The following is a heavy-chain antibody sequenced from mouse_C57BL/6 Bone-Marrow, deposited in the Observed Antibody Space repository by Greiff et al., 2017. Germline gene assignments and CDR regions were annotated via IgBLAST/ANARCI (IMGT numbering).Heavy chain of an antibody. CDR3: ARLEFYGSSGNLYFDD. V-gene: IGHV1-85*01. D-gene: IGHD1-1*01. Sequence: QVQLKESGPELVKPGASVKLSCKASGYTFTSYDINWGKQRPGQGLEWIGWIYLGDGSTKYNESFKGKATLTVDTSSSTAYMELHSVTSEDSAVYFCARLEFYGSSGNLYFDDWGTGTTVTVSS. CDR2: IYLGDGST. CDR1: GYTFTSYD. J-gene: IGHJ1*03.